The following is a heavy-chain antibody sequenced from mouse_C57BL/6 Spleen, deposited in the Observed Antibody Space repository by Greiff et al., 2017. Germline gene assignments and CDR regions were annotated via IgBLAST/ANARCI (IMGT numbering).Heavy chain of an antibody. CDR2: IRSKSNNYAT. J-gene: IGHJ2*01. D-gene: IGHD2-2*01. CDR3: VRQGGYYGYDYFDY. CDR1: GFSFNTYA. Sequence: EVQVVESGGGLVQPTGSLKISCAASGFSFNTYAMTWVRQAPGKGLEWVARIRSKSNNYATYYADSVKARFTISRDDSASMLYLQMNNLKTEDTAMYYCVRQGGYYGYDYFDYGGQGTTLTVSS. V-gene: IGHV10-1*01.